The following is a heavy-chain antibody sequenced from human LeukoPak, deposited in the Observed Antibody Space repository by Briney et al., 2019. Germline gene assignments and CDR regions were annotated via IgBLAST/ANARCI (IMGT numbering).Heavy chain of an antibody. J-gene: IGHJ3*02. CDR1: GGSFSGYY. Sequence: SETLSLTCAVYGGSFSGYYWSWIRQPPGKGLEWIGSIYSSGSTYYNPSLKSRVIIIIDTPKNHFSLTLSSVTAADTAVYYCARSDGYGLVGIWGQGTMVTVSS. CDR2: IYSSGST. CDR3: ARSDGYGLVGI. D-gene: IGHD3-10*01. V-gene: IGHV4-34*01.